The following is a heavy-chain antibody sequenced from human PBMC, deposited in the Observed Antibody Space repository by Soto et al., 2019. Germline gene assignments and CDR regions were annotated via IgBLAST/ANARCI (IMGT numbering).Heavy chain of an antibody. J-gene: IGHJ4*02. CDR3: ARGHYDFWSGYFATIDY. V-gene: IGHV4-59*08. Sequence: SETLSLTCTVSGGSLSNYYWSWIRQPPGKGLEWIGYIHYSGSTKYNPSLKSRVTISADTSKNQFSLKLSSVTAADAAVYYCARGHYDFWSGYFATIDYWGQGTLVTVSS. CDR2: IHYSGST. CDR1: GGSLSNYY. D-gene: IGHD3-3*01.